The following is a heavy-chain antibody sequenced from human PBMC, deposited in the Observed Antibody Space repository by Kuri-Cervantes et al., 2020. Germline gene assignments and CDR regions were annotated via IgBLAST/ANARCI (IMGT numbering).Heavy chain of an antibody. CDR2: IKEDGSEK. Sequence: GGSLRLSCAASGFTFSSYWMTWVRQAPGKGLEWVANIKEDGSEKYYLDSVKGRFTISRDNAKNSLYLLMNSLRAEDTAVYYCSRYCVGTGCSVWGDSWGQGTLVTVSS. D-gene: IGHD2-2*01. V-gene: IGHV3-7*03. CDR3: SRYCVGTGCSVWGDS. CDR1: GFTFSSYW. J-gene: IGHJ4*02.